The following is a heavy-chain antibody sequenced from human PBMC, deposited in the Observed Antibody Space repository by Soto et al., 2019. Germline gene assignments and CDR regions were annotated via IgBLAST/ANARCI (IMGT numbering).Heavy chain of an antibody. J-gene: IGHJ4*01. V-gene: IGHV1-69*13. D-gene: IGHD2-21*02. CDR2: IIPIFGTA. CDR3: ARSDYCGGDCYAFLDY. CDR1: GGTFSSYA. Sequence: SVKVSCKASGGTFSSYAISWVRQAPGQGLEWMGGIIPIFGTANYAQKLQCRLAIIADESTSTAYMELSSLRSEDTAVYYCARSDYCGGDCYAFLDYWG.